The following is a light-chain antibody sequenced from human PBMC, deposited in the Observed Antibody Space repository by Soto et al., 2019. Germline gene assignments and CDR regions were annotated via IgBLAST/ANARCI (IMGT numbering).Light chain of an antibody. V-gene: IGLV1-47*01. CDR2: RND. Sequence: QSVLTQPPSVSGAPGQRVTISCAGSDSNIGAYDVQWYQQLPGRAPKILIYRNDNRPSGVPDRFSGSKSGTSASLAISDLRSEDEGHYYCATWDDSLSGVLFGAGTKLTVL. J-gene: IGLJ2*01. CDR3: ATWDDSLSGVL. CDR1: DSNIGAYD.